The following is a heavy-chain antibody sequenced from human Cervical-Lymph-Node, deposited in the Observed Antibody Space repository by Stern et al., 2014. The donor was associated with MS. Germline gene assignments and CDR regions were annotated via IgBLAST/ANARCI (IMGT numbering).Heavy chain of an antibody. CDR3: ARTPALWYFDL. V-gene: IGHV4-31*03. J-gene: IGHJ2*01. Sequence: QVQLQQSGPGPGKPLQTLSLTCTVSGGSVSSGGYFWNWIRQHPGQGLAWIGHVYYSGSIAYHPSLKGRVIISVDTSKNQFSLRLRSVTAADTAVYYGARTPALWYFDLWGRGTLAAVSS. CDR2: VYYSGSI. D-gene: IGHD3-3*02. CDR1: GGSVSSGGYF.